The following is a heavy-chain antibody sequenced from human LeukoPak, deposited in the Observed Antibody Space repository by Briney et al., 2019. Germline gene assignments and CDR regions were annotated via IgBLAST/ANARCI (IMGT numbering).Heavy chain of an antibody. Sequence: GGSLRLSCAASGFTFSSYEMDWVRQAPEKGLEWISYISSSGGYMYADSVKGRFTISRDNAKNSLSLQMNSLRVEDTAVYYCAKSVASGSYYNNDYWGQGTLVTVSS. D-gene: IGHD3-10*01. J-gene: IGHJ4*02. CDR3: AKSVASGSYYNNDY. V-gene: IGHV3-48*03. CDR2: ISSSGGY. CDR1: GFTFSSYE.